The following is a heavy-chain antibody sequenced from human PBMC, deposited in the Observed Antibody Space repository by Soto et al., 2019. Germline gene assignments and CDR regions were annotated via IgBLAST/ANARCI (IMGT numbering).Heavy chain of an antibody. CDR2: ISNSGSNI. Sequence: GGSLRLSCAASGFTFSSYSMNWVRQAPGKGLEWVSVISNSGSNIYYADSVKGRFTISRDNAKNTLYLQMNSLRAEDTAVYYCAKEGLRYFDWLLMYYYYGMDVWGQGTTVTVSS. CDR3: AKEGLRYFDWLLMYYYYGMDV. D-gene: IGHD3-9*01. V-gene: IGHV3-21*01. CDR1: GFTFSSYS. J-gene: IGHJ6*02.